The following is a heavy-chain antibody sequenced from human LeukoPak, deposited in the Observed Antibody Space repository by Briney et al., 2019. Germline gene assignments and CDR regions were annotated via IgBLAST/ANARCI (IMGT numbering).Heavy chain of an antibody. Sequence: PGGSLRLSCAASGFSFNTSEMNWVRQPPGKGLEWVSYISGTYSTIYYADLVKGRFTISRDNAKSTLHLQMTSLRAEDTAIYYCATDYYHSSGQSPDAFDIWGQGTMVTVSS. D-gene: IGHD3-22*01. J-gene: IGHJ3*02. V-gene: IGHV3-48*03. CDR2: ISGTYSTI. CDR3: ATDYYHSSGQSPDAFDI. CDR1: GFSFNTSE.